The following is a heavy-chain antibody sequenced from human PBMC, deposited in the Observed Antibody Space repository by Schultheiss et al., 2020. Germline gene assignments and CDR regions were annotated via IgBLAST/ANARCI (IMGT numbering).Heavy chain of an antibody. V-gene: IGHV3-74*01. Sequence: GGSLRLSCAASGFTFSSYWMHWVRQAPEKGLVWVSRIKNDGTRMNYADSVKGRFTISRDNAKNTLYLQMNSLRAEDTAVFYCARENGVDALDLWGPGTMVTVSS. CDR1: GFTFSSYW. CDR3: ARENGVDALDL. J-gene: IGHJ3*01. CDR2: IKNDGTRM. D-gene: IGHD2-8*01.